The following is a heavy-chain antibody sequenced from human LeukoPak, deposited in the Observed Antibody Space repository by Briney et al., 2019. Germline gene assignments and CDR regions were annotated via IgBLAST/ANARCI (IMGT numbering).Heavy chain of an antibody. J-gene: IGHJ4*02. CDR3: ASYIRNCGGDCYLDTFDY. D-gene: IGHD2-21*02. Sequence: SETLSLTCTVSGGSISSSSYSWGWIRQPPGKGLEWIGSIYYSGSTYYNPSLKSRVTISVDTSKNQFSLKLSSVTAADTAVYYCASYIRNCGGDCYLDTFDYWGQGTLVTVSS. CDR1: GGSISSSSYS. V-gene: IGHV4-39*07. CDR2: IYYSGST.